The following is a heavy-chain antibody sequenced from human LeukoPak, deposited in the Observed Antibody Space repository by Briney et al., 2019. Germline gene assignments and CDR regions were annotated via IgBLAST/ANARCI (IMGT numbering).Heavy chain of an antibody. V-gene: IGHV4-4*09. Sequence: PSETLSLTCSVSGVYISGYYWSWIRQPPGQTLEWIGYIYSSGSTNYNPSLQSRVTMPVDTSMNQFSLRLSSVTAADTAVYYCARFTYTTRPSDGWGKGTTVTVSS. CDR1: GVYISGYY. D-gene: IGHD3-16*01. CDR2: IYSSGST. CDR3: ARFTYTTRPSDG. J-gene: IGHJ6*04.